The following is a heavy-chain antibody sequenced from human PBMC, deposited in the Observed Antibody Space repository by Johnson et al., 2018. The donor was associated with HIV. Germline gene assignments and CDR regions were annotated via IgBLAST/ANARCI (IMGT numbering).Heavy chain of an antibody. CDR1: GFTFSNAW. Sequence: QLVESGGGLVKPGGSLRLSCAASGFTFSNAWMSWVRQPPGKGLEWVSTINWNGGSTGYADSVKGRFTISRDNAKNSLYLQMNSLRAEDTALYYCARLFDIVATIDAFDIWGKGTMVTVSS. J-gene: IGHJ3*02. CDR2: INWNGGST. V-gene: IGHV3-20*04. D-gene: IGHD5-12*01. CDR3: ARLFDIVATIDAFDI.